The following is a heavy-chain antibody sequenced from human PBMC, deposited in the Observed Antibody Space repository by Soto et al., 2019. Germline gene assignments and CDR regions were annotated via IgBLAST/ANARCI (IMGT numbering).Heavy chain of an antibody. CDR1: GYTFTSYG. CDR2: ISAYNGNT. CDR3: ARPSGFLEWLSAFDI. Sequence: ASVKVSCKASGYTFTSYGISWVRQAPGQGLEWMGWISAYNGNTNYAQKLQGRVTMTTDTSTSTAYMELRSLRSDDTAVYYCARPSGFLEWLSAFDIWGQGTMVTVSS. J-gene: IGHJ3*02. V-gene: IGHV1-18*01. D-gene: IGHD3-3*01.